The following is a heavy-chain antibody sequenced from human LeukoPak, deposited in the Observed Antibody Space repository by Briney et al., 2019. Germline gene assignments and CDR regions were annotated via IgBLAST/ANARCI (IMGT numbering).Heavy chain of an antibody. CDR1: GFTFSDYY. J-gene: IGHJ4*02. V-gene: IGHV3-11*04. CDR2: ISSSGSTI. CDR3: ARLKHSGSYFLDY. Sequence: GGSLRLSCAASGFTFSDYYMSWIRQAPGKGLEWVSYISSSGSTIYYADSVKGRFTISRDNAKNSLYLQMNSLRAEDTAVYYCARLKHSGSYFLDYWGQGTLVTVSS. D-gene: IGHD1-26*01.